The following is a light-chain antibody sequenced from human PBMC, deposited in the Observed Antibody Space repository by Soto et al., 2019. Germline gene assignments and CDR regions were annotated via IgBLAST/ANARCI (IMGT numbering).Light chain of an antibody. Sequence: EIVLTQSPATLSLSPGERATLSCRASQSVSSYLAWYQQKPGQAPRLLIYDASNRATGIPARFSGSGSGTDFTLTISGLEPEDFAVYYCQQRSNWPPLFTFGPGTKVDLK. CDR2: DAS. CDR3: QQRSNWPPLFT. V-gene: IGKV3-11*01. CDR1: QSVSSY. J-gene: IGKJ3*01.